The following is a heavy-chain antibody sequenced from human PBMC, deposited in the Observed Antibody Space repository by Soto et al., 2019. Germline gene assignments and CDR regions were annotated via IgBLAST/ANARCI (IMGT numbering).Heavy chain of an antibody. Sequence: PGGSLRLSCAASGFTFSSYSMNWVRQAPGKGLEWVSYISSSSSSTIYYADSVKGRFTISRDNAKNSLYLQMNSLRAEDTAVYYCARHPERIAQIGWFDPWGQGTLVTVSS. V-gene: IGHV3-48*01. J-gene: IGHJ5*02. CDR1: GFTFSSYS. CDR2: ISSSSSSTI. D-gene: IGHD6-13*01. CDR3: ARHPERIAQIGWFDP.